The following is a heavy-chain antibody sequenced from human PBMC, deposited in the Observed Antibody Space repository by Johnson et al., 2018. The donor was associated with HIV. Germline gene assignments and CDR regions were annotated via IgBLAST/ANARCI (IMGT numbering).Heavy chain of an antibody. Sequence: QVQLVESGGGVVQPGRSLRLSCVVSGFTFSNYGMHWVRQAPGKGLEWVAVISYDGRYKYYTDSERGRFTISRDNSKNTLYLQMSSLRIEDTAVYYCATTGQQQTRRPPRAFDIWGQGTMVTVSS. D-gene: IGHD6-13*01. V-gene: IGHV3-30*03. J-gene: IGHJ3*02. CDR2: ISYDGRYK. CDR3: ATTGQQQTRRPPRAFDI. CDR1: GFTFSNYG.